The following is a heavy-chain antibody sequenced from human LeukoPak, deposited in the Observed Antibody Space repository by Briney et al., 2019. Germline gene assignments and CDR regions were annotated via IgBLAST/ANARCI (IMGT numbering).Heavy chain of an antibody. CDR1: GGSISSYY. D-gene: IGHD6-6*01. CDR3: ARDPSSWSPRGY. V-gene: IGHV4-4*07. Sequence: SETLSLTCTVSGGSISSYYWSWLRQPAGKGLEWIGRIYTSGSTNYNPSLKSRVTISVDTSKTQFTLKLSSVTAADTAVYYCARDPSSWSPRGYWGEGTLVTVSS. J-gene: IGHJ4*02. CDR2: IYTSGST.